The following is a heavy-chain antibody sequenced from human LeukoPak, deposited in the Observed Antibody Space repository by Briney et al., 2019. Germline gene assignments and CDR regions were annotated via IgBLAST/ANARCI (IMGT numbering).Heavy chain of an antibody. V-gene: IGHV4-30-4*01. CDR1: GGSISSGDYY. D-gene: IGHD3-16*01. Sequence: SQTLSLTCTVSGGSISSGDYYWRWVRQPPGKGLEWVGYFYYSGSTYYNPSLKSRVTISVDTSKNQFSLKLSSVTAADTAVYYCARDRRLGLSSPNYYYYMDVWGKGTTVTVSS. CDR2: FYYSGST. CDR3: ARDRRLGLSSPNYYYYMDV. J-gene: IGHJ6*03.